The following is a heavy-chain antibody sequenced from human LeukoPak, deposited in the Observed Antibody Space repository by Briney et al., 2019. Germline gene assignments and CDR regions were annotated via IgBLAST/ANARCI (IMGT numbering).Heavy chain of an antibody. J-gene: IGHJ6*03. Sequence: GRSLRLSCAASGFTFSSYAMHWVRQAPGKGLEWVAVISYDGSNKYYADSVKGRFPISRDNSKNTLYLQMNSLRAEDTAVYYCARGRIAAGPYYYYYMDVWGKGTTVTVSS. D-gene: IGHD6-6*01. CDR3: ARGRIAAGPYYYYYMDV. CDR2: ISYDGSNK. V-gene: IGHV3-30-3*01. CDR1: GFTFSSYA.